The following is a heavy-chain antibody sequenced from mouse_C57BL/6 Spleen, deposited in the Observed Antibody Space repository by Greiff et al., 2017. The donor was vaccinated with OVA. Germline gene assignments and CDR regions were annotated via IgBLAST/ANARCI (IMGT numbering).Heavy chain of an antibody. CDR3: ARGEYDDAHWYAMDY. D-gene: IGHD2-4*01. J-gene: IGHJ4*01. CDR2: INYDGSST. CDR1: GFTFSDSY. V-gene: IGHV5-16*01. Sequence: EVQRVESAGGLVQSGSSLKLSCTASGFTFSDSYMAWVRQVSEKGLEWVANINYDGSSTYYLDSLKSRFIISRDNAKNILYLQMSSLKSEDTATYYCARGEYDDAHWYAMDYWGQGTSVTVSS.